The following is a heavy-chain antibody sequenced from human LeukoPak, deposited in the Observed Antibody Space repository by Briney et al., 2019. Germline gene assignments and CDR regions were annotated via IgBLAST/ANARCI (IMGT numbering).Heavy chain of an antibody. D-gene: IGHD4-11*01. CDR1: GFTFSSYA. CDR2: ISGSGGST. J-gene: IGHJ3*02. V-gene: IGHV3-23*01. CDR3: AKGTPMTTVTTSWDDAFDI. Sequence: GGSLRLSCAASGFTFSSYAMSWVRQAPGKGLEWVSAISGSGGSTYYADSVKGRFTISRDNSKHTLYLQMNSLRAEDTAVYYCAKGTPMTTVTTSWDDAFDIWGQGTMVTVSS.